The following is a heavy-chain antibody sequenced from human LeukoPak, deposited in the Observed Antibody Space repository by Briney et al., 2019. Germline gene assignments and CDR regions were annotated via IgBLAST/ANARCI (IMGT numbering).Heavy chain of an antibody. J-gene: IGHJ4*02. D-gene: IGHD6-13*01. CDR2: IKQDGSEK. V-gene: IGHV3-7*01. CDR3: ARGSLIAAAGTLTDY. CDR1: GFTFSSYW. Sequence: GGSLRLSCAASGFTFSSYWMSWVRQAPGKGLEWVANIKQDGSEKYYVDSVKGRFTISRDNAKNSLYLQMNSLRAEDTAVYYCARGSLIAAAGTLTDYWGQGTLVTVSS.